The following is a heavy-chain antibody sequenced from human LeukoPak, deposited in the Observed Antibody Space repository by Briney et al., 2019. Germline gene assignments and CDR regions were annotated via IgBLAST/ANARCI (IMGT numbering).Heavy chain of an antibody. J-gene: IGHJ4*02. V-gene: IGHV1-69*05. D-gene: IGHD6-19*01. CDR3: ARGTYGGIAVAGAFDY. CDR2: IIPIFGTA. CDR1: GGTFSSYA. Sequence: SVKVSCKASGGTFSSYAISWVRQAPGQGLEWMGGIIPIFGTANYAQKFQGRVTITTDESTSTAYMELSSLRSEDTAVYYCARGTYGGIAVAGAFDYWGQGTLVTVSS.